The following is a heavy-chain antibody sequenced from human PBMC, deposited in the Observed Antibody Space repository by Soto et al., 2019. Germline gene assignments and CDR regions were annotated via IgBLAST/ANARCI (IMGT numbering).Heavy chain of an antibody. CDR3: VRDSHGDY. Sequence: EVQLVESGGGLVQPGGSLRLSCAASGFTFNSYWMQWVRHAPGKGLEWVSRIDGDEDSTTNYAYSLNGRFTISRDNVKNTLYLQMNSVRAEDTAVYYCVRDSHGDYWGQGTLVTGSS. J-gene: IGHJ4*02. CDR1: GFTFNSYW. V-gene: IGHV3-74*01. CDR2: IDGDEDSTT.